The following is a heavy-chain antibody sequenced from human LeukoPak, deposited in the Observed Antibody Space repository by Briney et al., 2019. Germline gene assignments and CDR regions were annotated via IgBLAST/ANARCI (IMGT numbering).Heavy chain of an antibody. Sequence: SGTLSLTCTVSGGSISSYYWSWIRQPPGKGLEWIGYIYYSGSTNYNPSLKSRVTISVDTSKNQFSLKLSSVTAADTVVYYCARCPDYDFWSGPYFDYWGQGTLVTVSS. CDR2: IYYSGST. D-gene: IGHD3-3*01. CDR1: GGSISSYY. CDR3: ARCPDYDFWSGPYFDY. J-gene: IGHJ4*02. V-gene: IGHV4-59*01.